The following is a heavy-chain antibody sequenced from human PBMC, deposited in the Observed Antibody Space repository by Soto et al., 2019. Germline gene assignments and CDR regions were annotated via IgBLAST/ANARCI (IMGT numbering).Heavy chain of an antibody. CDR3: AKAYFVWSSEQPYYFDY. CDR2: ISGSGGRS. V-gene: IGHV3-23*01. Sequence: GGSLRLSCAASGFTFSNYAMTWVRQGPGKGLEWVSGISGSGGRSFYAVSVKGRFTISRDNSKSTLYLQMNSLRAEDTAVYYCAKAYFVWSSEQPYYFDYWGQGTLVTVSS. D-gene: IGHD3-16*01. CDR1: GFTFSNYA. J-gene: IGHJ4*02.